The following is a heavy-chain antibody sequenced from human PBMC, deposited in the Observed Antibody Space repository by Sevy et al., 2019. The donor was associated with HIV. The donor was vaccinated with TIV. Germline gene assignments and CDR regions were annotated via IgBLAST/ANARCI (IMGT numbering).Heavy chain of an antibody. V-gene: IGHV4-39*01. CDR3: AGGQGRAWFDP. CDR2: INHRGHT. CDR1: GGSIITTNFY. D-gene: IGHD3-10*01. Sequence: SETLSLTCTVSGGSIITTNFYWGWIRQAPGKGLEWIGYINHRGHTYYNPSLKSRVTTSVDTSKNQFSLKVTSVTAADTAVDHCAGGQGRAWFDPWGQGTLVTVSS. J-gene: IGHJ5*02.